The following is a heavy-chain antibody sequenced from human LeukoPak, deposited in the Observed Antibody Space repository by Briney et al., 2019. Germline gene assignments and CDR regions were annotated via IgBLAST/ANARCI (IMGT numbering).Heavy chain of an antibody. V-gene: IGHV4-59*08. CDR3: ARQFGYSYGFYYFDY. D-gene: IGHD5-18*01. J-gene: IGHJ4*02. CDR2: IYYSGST. CDR1: GGSISSYY. Sequence: PSETLSLTCTVSGGSISSYYWSWIRQPPGKGLEWIGYIYYSGSTNYNPSLKSRVTISGDTSKNQFSLKLSSVTAADTAVYYCARQFGYSYGFYYFDYWGQGTLVTVSS.